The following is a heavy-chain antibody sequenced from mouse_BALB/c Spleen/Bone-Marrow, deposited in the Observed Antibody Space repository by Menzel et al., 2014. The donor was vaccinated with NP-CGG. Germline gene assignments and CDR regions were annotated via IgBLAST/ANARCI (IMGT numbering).Heavy chain of an antibody. CDR1: GYTFTNYW. CDR2: IYPGGGYT. J-gene: IGHJ2*01. Sequence: VQLEQSGGDLVKPGASVKLSCEASGYTFTNYWMGWVKQTPGKGLEWIGDIYPGGGYTNYNEKLKGKFTLSADKSPSTTNMQLGSLTSEYSAVYFCARKGAGVDYWGQGTTLTVSS. CDR3: ARKGAGVDY. V-gene: IGHV1-63*01. D-gene: IGHD3-3*01.